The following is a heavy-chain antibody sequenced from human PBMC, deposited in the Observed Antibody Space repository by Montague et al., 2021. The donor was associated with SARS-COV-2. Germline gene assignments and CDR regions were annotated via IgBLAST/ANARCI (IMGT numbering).Heavy chain of an antibody. CDR2: IYWDDDK. J-gene: IGHJ3*02. CDR3: ARIWGATRGDGFDI. D-gene: IGHD1-26*01. Sequence: PALVKPTQTLTLTCTFSGFSLSTSGVGVGWIRQPPGKALEWLALIYWDDDKYYSTSLKNRLTISKDTSKNQVVLTMTNMDPVDTATYYCARIWGATRGDGFDIGGQGTMVTVSS. CDR1: GFSLSTSGVG. V-gene: IGHV2-70*01.